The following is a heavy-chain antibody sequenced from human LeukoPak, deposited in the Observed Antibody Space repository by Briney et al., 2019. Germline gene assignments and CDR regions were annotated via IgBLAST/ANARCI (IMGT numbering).Heavy chain of an antibody. CDR1: GFTFSNYV. CDR3: AKEEGIKWLRSAIDY. V-gene: IGHV3-23*01. CDR2: IGGSGDST. Sequence: SGGSLRLSCAASGFTFSNYVMSWVRQAPGKGLEWVSGIGGSGDSTYYADSVKGRFTISRDNSKNTLYLQMNSLRAEDTAVYYCAKEEGIKWLRSAIDYWGQGTLVTVSS. J-gene: IGHJ4*02. D-gene: IGHD5-12*01.